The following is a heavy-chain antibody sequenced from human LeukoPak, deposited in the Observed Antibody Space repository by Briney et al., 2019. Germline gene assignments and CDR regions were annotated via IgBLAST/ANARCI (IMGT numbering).Heavy chain of an antibody. D-gene: IGHD2-15*01. CDR1: GFTFSSHA. CDR2: ISGSGGST. Sequence: GGSLRLSCVASGFTFSSHAMSWVRQAPGKGLEWVSFISGSGGSTYYADSVKGRLTMSRDTSKNTLYLQMNSLRDDDTAAYYCAKGRGGTSIYDYWGQGTLVTVSS. J-gene: IGHJ4*02. V-gene: IGHV3-23*01. CDR3: AKGRGGTSIYDY.